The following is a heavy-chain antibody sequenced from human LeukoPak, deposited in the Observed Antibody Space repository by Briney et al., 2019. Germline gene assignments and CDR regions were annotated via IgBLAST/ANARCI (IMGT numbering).Heavy chain of an antibody. CDR2: IWYDGSNK. Sequence: GGSLRLSCAASGFTFSSYGMHWVRQAPGKGLEWVAVIWYDGSNKYYADSVKGRFTISRDNSKKTLYLQMNSLRAEDTAVYYCAKDYGSGSYYTLYYWGQGTLVTVSS. J-gene: IGHJ4*02. CDR3: AKDYGSGSYYTLYY. CDR1: GFTFSSYG. D-gene: IGHD3-10*01. V-gene: IGHV3-33*06.